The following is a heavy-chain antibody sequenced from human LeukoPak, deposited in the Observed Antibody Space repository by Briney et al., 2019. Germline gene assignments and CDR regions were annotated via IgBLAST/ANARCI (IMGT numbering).Heavy chain of an antibody. CDR2: ISGSSSHI. Sequence: GGSLRLSCAASGFTFSVYDMNWVRQTPGKGLEWVASISGSSSHIYYADSVRGRFTISRDNTKNSVYLQMDSLRAEDTAVYYCAKLKLQWMALFGLDNWGQGTLVSVSS. V-gene: IGHV3-21*01. J-gene: IGHJ4*02. D-gene: IGHD3/OR15-3a*01. CDR1: GFTFSVYD. CDR3: AKLKLQWMALFGLDN.